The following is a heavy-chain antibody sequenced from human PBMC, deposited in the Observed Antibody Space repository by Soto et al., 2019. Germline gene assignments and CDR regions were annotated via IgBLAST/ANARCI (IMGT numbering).Heavy chain of an antibody. Sequence: QVQLVQSGAEVKKPGSSVKVSCKASGGTFSSYTISWVRQAPGQGLEWMGRIIPILGIANYAQKFQGRVKITADKSTSTAYMELSSLRSEDTAVYYCARGMQNPTLYYYYMDVWGKGTTVTVSS. D-gene: IGHD2-8*01. CDR2: IIPILGIA. CDR3: ARGMQNPTLYYYYMDV. CDR1: GGTFSSYT. J-gene: IGHJ6*03. V-gene: IGHV1-69*02.